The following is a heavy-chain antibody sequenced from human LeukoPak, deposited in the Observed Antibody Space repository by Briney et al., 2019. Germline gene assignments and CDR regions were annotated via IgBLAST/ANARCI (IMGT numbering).Heavy chain of an antibody. V-gene: IGHV1-18*01. D-gene: IGHD4-11*01. CDR2: ISAYNGNT. Sequence: ASVKVSCKASGYTFTTYSMNWVRQAPGQGLEWMGWISAYNGNTNYAQKLQGRVTMTTDTSTSTAYMELRSLRSDDTAVYYCARSWDYSNYEFGPFDYWGQGTLVTVSS. CDR3: ARSWDYSNYEFGPFDY. J-gene: IGHJ4*02. CDR1: GYTFTTYS.